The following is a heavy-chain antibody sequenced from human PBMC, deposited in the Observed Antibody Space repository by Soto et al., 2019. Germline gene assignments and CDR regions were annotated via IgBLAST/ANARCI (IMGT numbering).Heavy chain of an antibody. CDR3: AREGSGIDFWSGPAVNWFDP. D-gene: IGHD3-3*01. CDR2: FDPEDGET. J-gene: IGHJ5*02. CDR1: GYTLTELS. Sequence: ASVKVSCKVSGYTLTELSMHWVRQAPGKGLEWMGGFDPEDGETIYAQKFQGRVTMTEDTSTDTAYMELSSLRSEDTAVYYCAREGSGIDFWSGPAVNWFDPWGQGTLVTVSS. V-gene: IGHV1-24*01.